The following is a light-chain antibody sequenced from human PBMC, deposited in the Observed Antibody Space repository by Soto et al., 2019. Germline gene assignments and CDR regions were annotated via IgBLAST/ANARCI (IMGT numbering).Light chain of an antibody. CDR2: DND. CDR3: ATWDRSLSVGV. V-gene: IGLV1-51*01. CDR1: SSNIGNNY. Sequence: QSALTQRPSVSAAPGQKVTISCSGSSSNIGNNYVFWYQQLPGTAPKLLIYDNDKRPSGIPDRFSGSKSGTSATLGITGLQTGDEADYYCATWDRSLSVGVFGGGTQLTVL. J-gene: IGLJ2*01.